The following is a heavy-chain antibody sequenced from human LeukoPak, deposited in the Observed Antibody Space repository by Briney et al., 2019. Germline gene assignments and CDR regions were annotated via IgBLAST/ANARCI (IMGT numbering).Heavy chain of an antibody. J-gene: IGHJ3*02. CDR3: AKSNGYGLVGI. CDR2: IFYSGST. D-gene: IGHD3-10*01. CDR1: GGSISTSSYY. V-gene: IGHV4-39*07. Sequence: SETLSLTCTVSGGSISTSSYYWGWVRQPPEKGLEWIGNIFYSGSTYYSPSLKSRVTISLDTSRNQFSLKLNSVTAADTAVYYCAKSNGYGLVGIWGQGTMVTVSS.